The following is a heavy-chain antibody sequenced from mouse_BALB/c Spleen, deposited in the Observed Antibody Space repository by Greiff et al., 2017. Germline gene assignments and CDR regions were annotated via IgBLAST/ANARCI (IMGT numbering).Heavy chain of an antibody. CDR3: AYGNPAWFAY. D-gene: IGHD2-10*02. CDR1: GFNIKDYY. Sequence: EVHLVESGAELVRPGALVKLSCKASGFNIKDYYMHWVKQRPEQGLEWIGRIDPANGNTKYDPKFQGKATITADTSSNTAYLQLSSLTSEDTAVYYCAYGNPAWFAYWGQGTLVTVSA. V-gene: IGHV14-1*02. J-gene: IGHJ3*01. CDR2: IDPANGNT.